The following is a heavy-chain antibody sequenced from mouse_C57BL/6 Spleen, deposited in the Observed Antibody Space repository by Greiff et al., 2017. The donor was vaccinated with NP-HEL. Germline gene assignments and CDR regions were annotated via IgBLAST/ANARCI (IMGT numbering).Heavy chain of an antibody. CDR2: IDPNSGGT. J-gene: IGHJ2*01. Sequence: QVQLQQSGAELVKPGASVKLSCKASGYTFTSYWMHWVKQRPGRGLEWIGRIDPNSGGTKYNEKFKSKATLTVDKPSSTAYMQLSSLTSADSAVYYCARSRITTVVAHFDYWGQGTTLTVSS. V-gene: IGHV1-72*01. D-gene: IGHD1-1*01. CDR1: GYTFTSYW. CDR3: ARSRITTVVAHFDY.